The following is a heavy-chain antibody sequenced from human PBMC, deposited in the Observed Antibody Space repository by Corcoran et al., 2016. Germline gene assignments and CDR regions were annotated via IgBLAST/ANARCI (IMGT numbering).Heavy chain of an antibody. CDR2: INSDGSST. CDR1: GFTFSSYW. D-gene: IGHD3-10*01. J-gene: IGHJ4*02. CDR3: ARADSSGNGVEY. Sequence: EVQLVESGGGLVEPGGSLRLSCAASGFTFSSYWMHWVRQAPGKGLVWVSRINSDGSSTSYADSVKGRFTISRDNAKNTLYLQMNSLRAEETGVYYWARADSSGNGVEYWGQGTLVTVSS. V-gene: IGHV3-74*02.